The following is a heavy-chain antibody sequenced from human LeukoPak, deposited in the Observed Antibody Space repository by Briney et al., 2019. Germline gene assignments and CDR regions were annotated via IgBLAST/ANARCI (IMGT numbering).Heavy chain of an antibody. V-gene: IGHV3-13*01. J-gene: IGHJ6*04. CDR1: GFTFSSYD. Sequence: PGGSLRLSCAASGFTFSSYDMYWVRQSTGEGQEWVSAINIAGDTYYAAPVKGRFTISRENAKNSLSLQMNSLRAGDTAVYYCARGVPFGEKGIDVWGKGTTVTVSS. CDR3: ARGVPFGEKGIDV. CDR2: INIAGDT. D-gene: IGHD3-10*01.